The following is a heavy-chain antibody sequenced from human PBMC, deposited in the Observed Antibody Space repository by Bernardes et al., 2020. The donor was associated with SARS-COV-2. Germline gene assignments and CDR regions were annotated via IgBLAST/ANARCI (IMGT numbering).Heavy chain of an antibody. D-gene: IGHD1-26*01. V-gene: IGHV3-7*01. Sequence: GGSLRLSCAASGFTFSSFWMSWVRQAPGKGLEWVANIKEDGSAKYYVDSVKGRFTIYRDNAKNSLYLQMNSLRAEDTAVYYCARSGGGHYYYGMDVWGQGTTVTVSS. J-gene: IGHJ6*02. CDR3: ARSGGGHYYYGMDV. CDR2: IKEDGSAK. CDR1: GFTFSSFW.